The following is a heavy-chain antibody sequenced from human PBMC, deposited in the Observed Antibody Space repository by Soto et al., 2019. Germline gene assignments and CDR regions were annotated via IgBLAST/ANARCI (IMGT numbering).Heavy chain of an antibody. D-gene: IGHD1-26*01. J-gene: IGHJ4*02. CDR3: TRAAIRGELLDY. Sequence: GGSLRLSCAASGFTFNNYGMHWVRQAPGKGLEWVALIWHDGSNKGYADSVKGRFTISRDNSKNTLSLQMNNLRVEDTAVYYCTRAAIRGELLDYWGQGTQVTVSS. CDR1: GFTFNNYG. CDR2: IWHDGSNK. V-gene: IGHV3-33*01.